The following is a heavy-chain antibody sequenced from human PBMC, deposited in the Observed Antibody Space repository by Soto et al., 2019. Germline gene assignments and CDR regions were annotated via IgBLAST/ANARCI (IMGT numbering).Heavy chain of an antibody. J-gene: IGHJ5*02. Sequence: PGGSLRLSCAASGFTFSNAWMNWVRQAPGKGPEWVGRIKSKTDGGTTDYAAPVKGRFTISRDDSKNTLYLQINSLKIEDTALYYCTTDPTGGWFDPWGQGTLVTVSS. CDR3: TTDPTGGWFDP. CDR1: GFTFSNAW. V-gene: IGHV3-15*07. CDR2: IKSKTDGGTT. D-gene: IGHD4-17*01.